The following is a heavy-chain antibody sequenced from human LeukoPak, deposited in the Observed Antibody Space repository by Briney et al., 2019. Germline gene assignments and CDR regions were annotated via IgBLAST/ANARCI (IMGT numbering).Heavy chain of an antibody. CDR1: GFTVSSNYG. V-gene: IGHV3-48*01. CDR2: INSRSSTI. CDR3: AREVGTPQAFDI. D-gene: IGHD1-26*01. Sequence: PGGSLRLSCATSGFTVSSNYGVNWVRQAPGKGLEWVSYINSRSSTIYYADSVRGRFTISRDNAKNSLYLQMNSLKAEDTAIYYCAREVGTPQAFDIWGQGTMVTVSS. J-gene: IGHJ3*02.